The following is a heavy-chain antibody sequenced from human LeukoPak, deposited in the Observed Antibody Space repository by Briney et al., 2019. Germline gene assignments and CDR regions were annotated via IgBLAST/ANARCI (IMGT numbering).Heavy chain of an antibody. CDR2: IYTSGST. Sequence: SETLSLTCTVSGGSISSYYWSWIRQPAGKGLEWIGRIYTSGSTNYNPSLKSRVTMSVDTSKNQFSLKLSSVTAADTAVYYCAGRNYYDSIGYLAYWGQGTLVTVSS. V-gene: IGHV4-4*07. CDR3: AGRNYYDSIGYLAY. D-gene: IGHD3-22*01. CDR1: GGSISSYY. J-gene: IGHJ4*02.